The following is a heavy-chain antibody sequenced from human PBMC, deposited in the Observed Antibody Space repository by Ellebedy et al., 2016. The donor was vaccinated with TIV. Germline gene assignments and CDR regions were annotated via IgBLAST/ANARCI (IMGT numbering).Heavy chain of an antibody. V-gene: IGHV3-11*04. D-gene: IGHD4-23*01. CDR2: ISSSGSTI. CDR1: GFTVSSNY. Sequence: GGSLRLSCAASGFTVSSNYMSWVRQAPGKGLEWVSYISSSGSTIYYADSVKGRFTISRDNAKNSLYLQMNSLRAEDTAVYYCARETVVVDYWGQGTLVTVSS. CDR3: ARETVVVDY. J-gene: IGHJ4*02.